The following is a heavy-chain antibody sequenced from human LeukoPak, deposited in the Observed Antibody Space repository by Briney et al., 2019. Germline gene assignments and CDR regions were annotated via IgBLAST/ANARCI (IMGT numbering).Heavy chain of an antibody. J-gene: IGHJ3*02. CDR3: AREDSGSNYGAFDI. CDR1: GFTFSSYW. CDR2: INSDGSST. V-gene: IGHV3-74*01. D-gene: IGHD1-26*01. Sequence: PGGSLRLSCAASGFTFSSYWMHWVRHAPGKGLVWVSRINSDGSSTSYADSVKGRFTISRDNAKNTLYLQMNSLRAEDTAVYDCAREDSGSNYGAFDIWGQGTMVTVSS.